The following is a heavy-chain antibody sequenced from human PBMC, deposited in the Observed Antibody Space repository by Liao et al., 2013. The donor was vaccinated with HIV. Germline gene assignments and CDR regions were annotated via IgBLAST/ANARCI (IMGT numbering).Heavy chain of an antibody. CDR2: IYISGST. D-gene: IGHD5-18*01. CDR1: GGSISSYY. Sequence: QVQLQESGPRLVKPSETLSLTCTVSGGSISSYYWSWIRQPAGKGLEWIGRIYISGSTNYNPSLRSRVSMSVDTSKNQFSLKLSSVTAADTAVYYCARDLWLGYSYDPDEHYMDVWGKGTTVTVSS. V-gene: IGHV4-4*07. CDR3: ARDLWLGYSYDPDEHYMDV. J-gene: IGHJ6*03.